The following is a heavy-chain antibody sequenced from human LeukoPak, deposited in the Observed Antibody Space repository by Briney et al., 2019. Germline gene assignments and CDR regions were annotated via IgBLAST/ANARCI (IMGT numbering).Heavy chain of an antibody. CDR2: ISGSGGST. D-gene: IGHD2-15*01. V-gene: IGHV3-23*01. CDR1: GFTFSSYA. CDR3: AKPRARDCSGGSCSHDAFDI. Sequence: PGGSLRLSCAASGFTFSSYAMSWVRQAPGKGLEWVSAISGSGGSTYYTDSVKGRFTIFRDNSKNALYLQMNSLRADDTAVYYCAKPRARDCSGGSCSHDAFDIWGQGTMVTVSS. J-gene: IGHJ3*02.